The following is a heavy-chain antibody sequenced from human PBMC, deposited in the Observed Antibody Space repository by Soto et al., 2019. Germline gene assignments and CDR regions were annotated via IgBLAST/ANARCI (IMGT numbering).Heavy chain of an antibody. CDR1: GGSFSGYY. J-gene: IGHJ4*02. CDR2: INHSGST. V-gene: IGHV4-34*01. CDR3: ARVRLGDIVVVPAAKYFDY. Sequence: SETLSLTCAVYGGSFSGYYWSWICQPPGKRLEWIGEINHSGSTNYNPSLKSRVTISVDTSKNQFSLKLSSVTAADTAVYYCARVRLGDIVVVPAAKYFDYWGQGTLVTVSS. D-gene: IGHD2-2*01.